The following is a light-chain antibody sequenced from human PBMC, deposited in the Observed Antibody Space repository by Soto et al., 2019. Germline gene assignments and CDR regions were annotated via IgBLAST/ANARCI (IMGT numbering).Light chain of an antibody. CDR2: EDY. J-gene: IGLJ1*01. Sequence: SYELTQPPSVSVSPGQTASITCSGDKLGYKFACWYQQKPGQSPVLVIYEDYNRPSGIPERFSGSNSGNTATLTISDTQAMDEADYYCQAWDINTAVFGTGTKVTVL. CDR1: KLGYKF. V-gene: IGLV3-1*01. CDR3: QAWDINTAV.